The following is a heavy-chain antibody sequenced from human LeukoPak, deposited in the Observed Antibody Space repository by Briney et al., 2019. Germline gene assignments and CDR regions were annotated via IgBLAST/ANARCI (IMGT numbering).Heavy chain of an antibody. CDR1: GFTFSSYG. D-gene: IGHD1-26*01. J-gene: IGHJ4*02. CDR2: ISYDGSNK. Sequence: GGSLRLSCAASGFTFSSYGMHWVRQAPGKGLEWVAVISYDGSNKYYADSVKGRFTISRDNSRNTLYLQMNSLRAEDTAVYYCAKIVGATDYWGQGTLVTVSS. V-gene: IGHV3-30*18. CDR3: AKIVGATDY.